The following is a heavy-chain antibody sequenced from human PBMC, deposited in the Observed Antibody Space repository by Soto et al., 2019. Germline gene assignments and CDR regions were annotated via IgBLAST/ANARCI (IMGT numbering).Heavy chain of an antibody. J-gene: IGHJ5*02. V-gene: IGHV3-48*03. D-gene: IGHD3-10*01. CDR2: SSSSGTTM. Sequence: PGGSLRLSCAASGFSFSSYEMTWVRQAPGKGLEWISYSSSSGTTMYYADSVQGRFTISRDNAKNSLYLQMNSLRAEDTAVYYCARGGDFYYAGWFDPWGQGTLVTVS. CDR1: GFSFSSYE. CDR3: ARGGDFYYAGWFDP.